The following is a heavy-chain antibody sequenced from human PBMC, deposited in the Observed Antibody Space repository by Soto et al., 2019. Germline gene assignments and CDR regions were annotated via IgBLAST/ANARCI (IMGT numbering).Heavy chain of an antibody. CDR3: ARARYYYGSGSYYGWFDP. CDR1: GGTFSSYA. CDR2: IIPIFGTA. D-gene: IGHD3-10*01. V-gene: IGHV1-69*13. J-gene: IGHJ5*02. Sequence: GASVKVSCKASGGTFSSYAISWVRQAPGQGLEWMGGIIPIFGTANYAQKFQGRVTITADESTSTAYMELSSLRSEDTAVYYCARARYYYGSGSYYGWFDPWGQGTLVTVSS.